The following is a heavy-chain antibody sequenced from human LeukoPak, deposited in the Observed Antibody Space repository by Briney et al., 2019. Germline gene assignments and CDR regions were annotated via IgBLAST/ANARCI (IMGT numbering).Heavy chain of an antibody. Sequence: SVKVSCKASGGTFSSYAISWVRQAPGQGLEWMGGIIPIFGTANYAQKFQGRVTITADESTSTAYMELSGLRSEDTAVYYCARGLRIAVAGPLYWGQGTLVTVSS. V-gene: IGHV1-69*13. D-gene: IGHD6-19*01. J-gene: IGHJ4*02. CDR2: IIPIFGTA. CDR3: ARGLRIAVAGPLY. CDR1: GGTFSSYA.